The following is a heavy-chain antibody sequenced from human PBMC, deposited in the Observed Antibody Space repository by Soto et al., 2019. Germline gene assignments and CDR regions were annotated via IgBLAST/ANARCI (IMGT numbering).Heavy chain of an antibody. Sequence: SETLSLTCTVSGGSISSGGYYWSWIRQHPGKGLEWIGYIYYSGSTYYNPSLKSRVTISVDTSKNQFSLKLSSVTAADTAVYYCARDSWGLMVYASYGMDVWGQGTTVTVLL. CDR3: ARDSWGLMVYASYGMDV. D-gene: IGHD2-8*01. CDR2: IYYSGST. CDR1: GGSISSGGYY. J-gene: IGHJ6*02. V-gene: IGHV4-31*03.